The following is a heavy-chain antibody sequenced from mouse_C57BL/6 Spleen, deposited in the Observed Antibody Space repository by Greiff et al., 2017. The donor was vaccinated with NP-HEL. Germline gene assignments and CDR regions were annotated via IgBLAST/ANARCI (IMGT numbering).Heavy chain of an antibody. Sequence: EVKLVESGPELVKPGASVKIPCKASGYTFTDYNMDWVKQSHGKSLEWIGDINPNNGGTIYNQKFKGKATLTVDKSSSTAYMELRSLTSEETAVYYCAVDGYYVPYAMDYWGQGTSVTVSS. D-gene: IGHD2-3*01. CDR1: GYTFTDYN. CDR2: INPNNGGT. V-gene: IGHV1-18*01. CDR3: AVDGYYVPYAMDY. J-gene: IGHJ4*01.